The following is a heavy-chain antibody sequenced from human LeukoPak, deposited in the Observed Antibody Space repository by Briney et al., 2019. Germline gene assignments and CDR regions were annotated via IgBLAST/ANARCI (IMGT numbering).Heavy chain of an antibody. Sequence: GESLKISCKGSGYSFTSYWIGWVRQMPGKGLEWMGVIYPGDSDTKYSPSFQGQVTISADKSISTAYLQWTSLKASDTAKYYCARQYYDYIWGSYKANRYFDYWGQGTLVTVSS. J-gene: IGHJ4*02. V-gene: IGHV5-51*01. D-gene: IGHD3-16*01. CDR1: GYSFTSYW. CDR3: ARQYYDYIWGSYKANRYFDY. CDR2: IYPGDSDT.